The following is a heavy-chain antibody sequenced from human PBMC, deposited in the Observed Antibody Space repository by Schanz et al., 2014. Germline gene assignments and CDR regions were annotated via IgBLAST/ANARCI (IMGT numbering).Heavy chain of an antibody. CDR2: IASGGSHT. CDR1: GFTFSSYG. Sequence: EVQLVESGGGLVKPGGSLRLSCAASGFTFSSYGMNWVRQAPGKGLEWVSTIASGGSHTFYADSVTGRFTISRDNSKNTLYLQMNSLRAEDTAIYYCAKYRYSVFDFDYWGQGTLVTVSS. V-gene: IGHV3-23*04. D-gene: IGHD3-16*02. J-gene: IGHJ4*02. CDR3: AKYRYSVFDFDY.